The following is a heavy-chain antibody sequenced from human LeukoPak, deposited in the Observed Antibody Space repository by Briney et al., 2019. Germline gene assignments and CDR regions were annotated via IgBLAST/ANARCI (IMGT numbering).Heavy chain of an antibody. J-gene: IGHJ4*02. Sequence: AGGSLRLSCAASGFTFSSYSMNWVRQAPGKGLEWVSSISSSSSYIYYADSVKGRFTISRDNAKNSLYLQVNSLRAEDTAVYYCARKEYSSSWYGGTLADYWGQGTLVTVSS. CDR1: GFTFSSYS. V-gene: IGHV3-21*01. CDR2: ISSSSSYI. D-gene: IGHD6-13*01. CDR3: ARKEYSSSWYGGTLADY.